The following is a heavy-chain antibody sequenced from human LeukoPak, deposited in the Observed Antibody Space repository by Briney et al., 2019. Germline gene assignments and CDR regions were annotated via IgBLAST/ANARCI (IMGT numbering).Heavy chain of an antibody. V-gene: IGHV1-8*01. J-gene: IGHJ4*02. CDR1: GHTFTSYD. CDR3: ARRSLGYCSSTSCRAPFDY. CDR2: INPNDGNT. D-gene: IGHD2-2*01. Sequence: GASVKVSCKASGHTFTSYDINWVRQATGQGLEWMGWINPNDGNTGYAQKFQGRVTMTRNTSISTAYMELSSLRSEDTAVYYCARRSLGYCSSTSCRAPFDYWGQGTLVTVSS.